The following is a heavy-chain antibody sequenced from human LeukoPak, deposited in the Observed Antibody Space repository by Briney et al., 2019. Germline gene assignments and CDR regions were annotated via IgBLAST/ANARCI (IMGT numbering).Heavy chain of an antibody. Sequence: ASVTVSCKASGYTFTRYGISWVRQAPGQGLEWMGWISGYNGNTNHAQKLQGRLTMTTDTSTSTAYMELRGLRSDDTAVYYCARNYDSSGYYYYGLDVWGHGTTVTVSS. CDR2: ISGYNGNT. V-gene: IGHV1-18*01. CDR1: GYTFTRYG. J-gene: IGHJ6*02. CDR3: ARNYDSSGYYYYGLDV. D-gene: IGHD3-22*01.